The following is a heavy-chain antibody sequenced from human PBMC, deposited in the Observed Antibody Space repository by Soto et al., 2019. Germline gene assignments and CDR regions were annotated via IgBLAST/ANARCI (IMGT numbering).Heavy chain of an antibody. CDR3: ARDLVQTVSRTPETRAANSYYGMDV. CDR1: GGSISSGGYY. V-gene: IGHV4-31*03. J-gene: IGHJ6*02. CDR2: IYYSGST. D-gene: IGHD2-15*01. Sequence: SETLSLTCTVSGGSISSGGYYWSWIRQHPGKGLEWIGYIYYSGSTYYNPSLKSRVTISVDTSKNQFSLKLSSVTAADTAVYYCARDLVQTVSRTPETRAANSYYGMDVWGQGTTVTVSS.